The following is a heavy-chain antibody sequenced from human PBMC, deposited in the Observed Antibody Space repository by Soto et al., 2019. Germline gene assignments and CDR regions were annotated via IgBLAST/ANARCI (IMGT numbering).Heavy chain of an antibody. J-gene: IGHJ4*02. V-gene: IGHV5-51*01. CDR3: ARRIAVAGFDY. CDR1: GCNFPNFC. CDR2: IYPGDSDI. D-gene: IGHD6-19*01. Sequence: GESLKICCKHAGCNFPNFCIGWMRQMPGKGLEWMGIIYPGDSDIRYSPSFQGQVTISADKSISTAYLQWSSLKASDTAMYYCARRIAVAGFDYWGQGTLVTVSS.